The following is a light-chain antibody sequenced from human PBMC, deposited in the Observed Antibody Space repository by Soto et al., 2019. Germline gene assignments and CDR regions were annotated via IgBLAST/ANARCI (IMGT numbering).Light chain of an antibody. CDR1: NSNIESNY. CDR2: RNN. Sequence: QPVLTQPPSASGTPGQRVTISCSGSNSNIESNYVYWYQQLPGTAPRLLIYRNNQRPSGVPDRFSGSKSGTSASLAISALRSEDEADYYCTVWDDSLRGRLFGGGTKVTVL. V-gene: IGLV1-47*01. CDR3: TVWDDSLRGRL. J-gene: IGLJ2*01.